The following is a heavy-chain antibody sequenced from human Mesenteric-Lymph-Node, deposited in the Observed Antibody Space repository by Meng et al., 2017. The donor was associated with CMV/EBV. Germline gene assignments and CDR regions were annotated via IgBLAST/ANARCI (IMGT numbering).Heavy chain of an antibody. J-gene: IGHJ3*02. CDR3: AKVRGVPAAIPGAGAFDI. CDR1: GFTFSSYA. CDR2: IYSGGSST. D-gene: IGHD2-2*02. Sequence: GGSLRLSCAASGFTFSSYAMSWVRQAPGKGLEWVSVIYSGGSSTYYADSVKGRFTISRDNSKNTLYLQMNSLRAEDTAVYYCAKVRGVPAAIPGAGAFDIWGQGTMVTVSS. V-gene: IGHV3-23*03.